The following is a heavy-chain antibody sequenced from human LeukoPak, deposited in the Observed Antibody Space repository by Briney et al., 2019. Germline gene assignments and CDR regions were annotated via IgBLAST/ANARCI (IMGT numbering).Heavy chain of an antibody. CDR1: GGTFSSYA. J-gene: IGHJ4*02. Sequence: GASVKVSCKASGGTFSSYAISWVRQAPGQGLEWMGGIIPILGTASYAQKFQGRVTMTRDTSTSTVYMELSSLRSEDTAVYYCARVPGIAVAGVAFDYWGQRTLVTVSS. D-gene: IGHD6-19*01. CDR3: ARVPGIAVAGVAFDY. V-gene: IGHV1-69*05. CDR2: IIPILGTA.